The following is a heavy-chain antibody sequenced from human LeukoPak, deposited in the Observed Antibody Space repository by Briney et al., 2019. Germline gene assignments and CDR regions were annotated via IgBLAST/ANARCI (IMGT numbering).Heavy chain of an antibody. CDR1: GVSMNSHY. Sequence: SETLSLTCSVSGVSMNSHYLNWIRQPPGKALEWIGFISGSGSTNYNPSLMSRVTMSLETSKRQFSLKLRSVTAADTAVYYCVVSPNQDFYDYWGQGTLVTVSS. V-gene: IGHV4-4*09. J-gene: IGHJ4*02. CDR2: ISGSGST. CDR3: VVSPNQDFYDY.